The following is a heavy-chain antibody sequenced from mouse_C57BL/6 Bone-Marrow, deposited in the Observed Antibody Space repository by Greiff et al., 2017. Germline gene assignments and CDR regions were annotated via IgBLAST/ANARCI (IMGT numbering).Heavy chain of an antibody. CDR2: IDPEDGDT. J-gene: IGHJ2*01. Sequence: EVQVVESGAELVRPGASVKLSCTASGFNIKDYYMHWVKQRPEQGLEWIGRIDPEDGDTEYAPKFQGKATMPADTSSNTAYLQLSSLTSEDTAVYYCTIPITTVVAGDYWGQGTTLTVSS. CDR3: TIPITTVVAGDY. CDR1: GFNIKDYY. V-gene: IGHV14-1*01. D-gene: IGHD1-1*01.